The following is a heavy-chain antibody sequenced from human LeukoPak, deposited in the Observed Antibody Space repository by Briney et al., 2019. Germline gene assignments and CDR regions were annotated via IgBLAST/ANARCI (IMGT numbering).Heavy chain of an antibody. Sequence: PSETLSLTCTVSGGSISSYYWSWIRQPPGKGLEWIGYIYYSGSTNYNPSLKSRVTISVDTSKNQFSLKLSSVTAADTAVYYCASSSVDIVATSEYDYWGQGTLVTVSS. CDR2: IYYSGST. CDR1: GGSISSYY. V-gene: IGHV4-59*12. D-gene: IGHD5-12*01. J-gene: IGHJ4*02. CDR3: ASSSVDIVATSEYDY.